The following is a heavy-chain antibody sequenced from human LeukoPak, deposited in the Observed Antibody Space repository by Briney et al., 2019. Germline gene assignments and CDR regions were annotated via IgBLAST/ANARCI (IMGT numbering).Heavy chain of an antibody. D-gene: IGHD6-19*01. CDR1: GGSFSGYY. J-gene: IGHJ4*02. V-gene: IGHV4-34*01. Sequence: SETLSLTCAVYGGSFSGYYWSWIRQPPGKGLEWIGEINHSGSTNYNPSLKSRVTISVDTSKNQFSLKLSSVTAAGTAVYYCARFGSGWYYFDHWGQGTLVTVSS. CDR3: ARFGSGWYYFDH. CDR2: INHSGST.